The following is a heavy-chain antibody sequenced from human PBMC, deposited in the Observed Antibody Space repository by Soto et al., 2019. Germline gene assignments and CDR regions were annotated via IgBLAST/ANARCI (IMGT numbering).Heavy chain of an antibody. CDR1: GGSISSYY. Sequence: SETMSLTCTVSGGSISSYYWSWIRQPPGKGLEWIGYIYYSGSTNYNPSLKSRVTISVDTSKNQFSLKLSSVTAADTAVYYCAREGYSSGSSYYYYGMDVWVHVTTVTVSS. CDR2: IYYSGST. J-gene: IGHJ6*02. D-gene: IGHD6-19*01. V-gene: IGHV4-59*01. CDR3: AREGYSSGSSYYYYGMDV.